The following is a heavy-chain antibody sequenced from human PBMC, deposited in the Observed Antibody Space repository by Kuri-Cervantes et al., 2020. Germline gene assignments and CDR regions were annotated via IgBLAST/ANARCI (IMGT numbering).Heavy chain of an antibody. J-gene: IGHJ4*02. Sequence: ETLSLTCAASGFTFSSYVMSWVRQAPGKGLEWVSAISGSGGSTYYADSVKGRFTISRDNSKNTLYLQMNSLRAEDTAVYYCAKGSNFSDYWGQGTLVTVS. CDR2: ISGSGGST. CDR3: AKGSNFSDY. D-gene: IGHD1-1*01. CDR1: GFTFSSYV. V-gene: IGHV3-23*01.